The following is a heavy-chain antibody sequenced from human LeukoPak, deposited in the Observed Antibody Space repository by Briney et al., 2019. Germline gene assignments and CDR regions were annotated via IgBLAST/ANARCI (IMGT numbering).Heavy chain of an antibody. V-gene: IGHV6-1*01. Sequence: SVKSRITINPDTSKNQVSLQLNSVTPEDTAVYYCARAINGSLDYWGQGTLVTVSS. CDR3: ARAINGSLDY. D-gene: IGHD1-26*01. J-gene: IGHJ4*02.